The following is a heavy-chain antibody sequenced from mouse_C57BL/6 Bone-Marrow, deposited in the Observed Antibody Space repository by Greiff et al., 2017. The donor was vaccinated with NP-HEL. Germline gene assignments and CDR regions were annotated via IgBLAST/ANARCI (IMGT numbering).Heavy chain of an antibody. V-gene: IGHV1-19*01. CDR3: ARGLGRRRYYFDY. CDR1: GYTFTDYY. CDR2: INPYNGGT. J-gene: IGHJ2*01. Sequence: EVKLQESGPVLVKPGASVKMSCKASGYTFTDYYMNWVKQSHGKSLEWIGVINPYNGGTSYNQKFKGKATLTVDKSSSTAYMELNSLTSEDSAVYYCARGLGRRRYYFDYWGQGTTLTVSS. D-gene: IGHD4-1*01.